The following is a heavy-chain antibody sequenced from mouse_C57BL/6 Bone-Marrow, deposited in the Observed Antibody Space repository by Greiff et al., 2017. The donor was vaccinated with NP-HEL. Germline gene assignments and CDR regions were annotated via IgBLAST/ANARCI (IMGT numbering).Heavy chain of an antibody. D-gene: IGHD2-4*01. CDR1: GFNIKDYY. CDR3: ARGDYDGWYFDV. CDR2: IDPEDGDT. V-gene: IGHV14-2*01. Sequence: EVKLMESGAELVKPGASVKLSCTASGFNIKDYYMPWVQQRTEQGLEWIGRIDPEDGDTKYAPKFQGKATITADTSSNTAYLQLSSLTSEDTAVYYCARGDYDGWYFDVWGTGTTVTVSS. J-gene: IGHJ1*03.